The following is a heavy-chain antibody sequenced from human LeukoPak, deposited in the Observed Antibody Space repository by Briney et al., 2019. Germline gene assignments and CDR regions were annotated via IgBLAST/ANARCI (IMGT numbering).Heavy chain of an antibody. CDR3: ARGDDVIWRQHQAAFDI. CDR2: IKQDGSET. J-gene: IGHJ3*02. V-gene: IGHV3-7*01. Sequence: GGSLRLSCAASGFTFSTYWMNWVRQAPGKGLEWVANIKQDGSETYFVDSVKGRFTISRDNAKNSLYLQMKSLRAEDTAVYYCARGDDVIWRQHQAAFDIWGRGTMVTVSS. D-gene: IGHD5-24*01. CDR1: GFTFSTYW.